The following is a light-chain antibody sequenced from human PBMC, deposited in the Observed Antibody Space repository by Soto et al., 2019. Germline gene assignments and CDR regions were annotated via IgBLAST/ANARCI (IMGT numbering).Light chain of an antibody. CDR3: QQYHNWPLT. CDR2: GAS. CDR1: LSISSN. Sequence: EIVMTQSPATLSVSPGERVTLSCRASLSISSNLAWYQQKPGQAPRLLIYGASTRATGFPARFSGSGSGTEFTLTISSLQSEDFGVYYCQQYHNWPLTFGGGTEVEIK. J-gene: IGKJ4*01. V-gene: IGKV3-15*01.